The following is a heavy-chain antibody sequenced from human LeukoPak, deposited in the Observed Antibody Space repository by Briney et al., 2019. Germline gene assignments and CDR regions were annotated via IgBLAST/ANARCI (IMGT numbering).Heavy chain of an antibody. CDR1: GFTFSSYG. CDR2: IWYDGSNK. Sequence: PGGSLRLSCAASGFTFSSYGMHWVRQAPGKGLEWVAVIWYDGSNKYYADSVKGRFTISRDNSKNTLYLQMNSLRAEDTAVYYCAKPYDFWSGYYTAGYWGQGTLVTVSS. CDR3: AKPYDFWSGYYTAGY. D-gene: IGHD3-3*01. V-gene: IGHV3-33*06. J-gene: IGHJ4*02.